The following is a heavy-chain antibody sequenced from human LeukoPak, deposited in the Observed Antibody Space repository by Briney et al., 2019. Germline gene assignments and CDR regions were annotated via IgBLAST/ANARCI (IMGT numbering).Heavy chain of an antibody. J-gene: IGHJ4*02. CDR1: GFTFDDYA. Sequence: GRSLRLSCAASGFTFDDYAMHWVRQTPGKGLEWVSGISWNSGSIGYADSVKGRFTISRDNAKNSLYLQMNSLRAEDTALYYCKRAPGPGYSYGYDYFDYWGQGTLVTVSS. D-gene: IGHD5-18*01. CDR2: ISWNSGSI. CDR3: KRAPGPGYSYGYDYFDY. V-gene: IGHV3-9*01.